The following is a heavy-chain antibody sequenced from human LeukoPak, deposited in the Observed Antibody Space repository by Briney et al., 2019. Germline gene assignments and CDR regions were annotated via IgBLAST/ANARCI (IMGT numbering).Heavy chain of an antibody. CDR1: GGSISPYY. CDR3: ARALGGSGASGFDY. J-gene: IGHJ4*02. D-gene: IGHD6-13*01. CDR2: IFCTGTT. Sequence: SETLSLTCTVSGGSISPYYWTWVRQPPGTGLEWIGYIFCTGTTNYNPSLKSRVSISVDTSRSQFSLTLNSVTAADTAVYYCARALGGSGASGFDYWGQGTLVAVSS. V-gene: IGHV4-59*01.